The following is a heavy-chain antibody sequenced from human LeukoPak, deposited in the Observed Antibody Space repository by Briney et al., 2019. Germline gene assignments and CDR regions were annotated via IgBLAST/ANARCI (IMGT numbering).Heavy chain of an antibody. CDR2: IKEDGSWK. Sequence: PGGSLRLSCAASGFTFSSPWMGWARQAPGEGLEWVANIKEDGSWKHYAVSVQGRFTISRDNAKNSLYLQMNSLRAEDTAVYYCARDRGWYHADSWGQGTLVTVSS. V-gene: IGHV3-7*01. D-gene: IGHD6-19*01. CDR3: ARDRGWYHADS. CDR1: GFTFSSPW. J-gene: IGHJ4*02.